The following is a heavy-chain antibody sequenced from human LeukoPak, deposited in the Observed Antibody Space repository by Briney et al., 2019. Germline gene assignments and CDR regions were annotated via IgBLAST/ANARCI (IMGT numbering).Heavy chain of an antibody. J-gene: IGHJ4*02. CDR3: AREAAAGPPGTNFDY. CDR2: IYSSGSP. D-gene: IGHD6-13*01. Sequence: SETLSLTCTVSGGSISSSSYYWGWIRQPPGKGLEWIGSIYSSGSPYYNPSLKSRVTISLDTSKNQFSLNLSSVTAADTAVYYCAREAAAGPPGTNFDYWGQGTLVTVSS. V-gene: IGHV4-39*07. CDR1: GGSISSSSYY.